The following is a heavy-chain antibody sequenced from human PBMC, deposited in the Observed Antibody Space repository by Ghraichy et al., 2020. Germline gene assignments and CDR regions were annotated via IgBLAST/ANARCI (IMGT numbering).Heavy chain of an antibody. CDR1: GFTFSSYD. D-gene: IGHD2-2*01. J-gene: IGHJ2*01. CDR2: IGTAGDT. CDR3: ARALRYCSSTSCSYWYFDL. Sequence: GGSLRLSCAASGFTFSSYDMHWVRQAKGKGLEWVSAIGTAGDTYYPGSVKGRFTISRENAKNSLYLQMNSLRAGDTAVYYCARALRYCSSTSCSYWYFDLWGRGTLVTVSS. V-gene: IGHV3-13*01.